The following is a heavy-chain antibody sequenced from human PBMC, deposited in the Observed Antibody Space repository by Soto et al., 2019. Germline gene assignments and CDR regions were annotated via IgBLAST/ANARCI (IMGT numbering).Heavy chain of an antibody. CDR2: IRYDGTEK. Sequence: GGSLRLSCAASGFIFSSFALHWVRQAPGKGLEWVAVIRYDGTEKYNGDSVKGRFIISRDNSKNTVYLEMTSLKAEDTAVYYCARDFTQVGPLDFWGPGTLVTVSS. CDR1: GFIFSSFA. J-gene: IGHJ4*02. D-gene: IGHD1-26*01. CDR3: ARDFTQVGPLDF. V-gene: IGHV3-33*01.